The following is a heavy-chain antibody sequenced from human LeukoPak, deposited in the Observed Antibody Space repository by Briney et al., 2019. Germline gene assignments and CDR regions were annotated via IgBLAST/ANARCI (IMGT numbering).Heavy chain of an antibody. Sequence: GESLKISCKDSGYLFTSYWIAWVHQRPGKGLEWMGIIYPGDSDTRYSPSFQGQVTISADTSINTAYLHWSSLKASDTAIYYCARQDGSGTYDAFDVWGQGTMVTV. V-gene: IGHV5-51*07. CDR1: GYLFTSYW. CDR2: IYPGDSDT. CDR3: ARQDGSGTYDAFDV. D-gene: IGHD3-10*01. J-gene: IGHJ3*01.